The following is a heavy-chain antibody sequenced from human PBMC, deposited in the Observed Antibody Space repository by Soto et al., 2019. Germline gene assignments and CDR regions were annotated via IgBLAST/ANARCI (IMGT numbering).Heavy chain of an antibody. CDR2: ISSGSNTI. CDR1: GFTCSSFS. J-gene: IGHJ4*02. CDR3: ARLQNWAPDW. Sequence: VQLVESGGGLVQPGGSLRLSCAASGFTCSSFSMNWVRQAPGKGLEWVSYISSGSNTIYYADSVKGRFTISRDNAKNSLFLQMNGLRVEDTALYYCARLQNWAPDWWGQGTLVTVS. D-gene: IGHD7-27*01. V-gene: IGHV3-48*01.